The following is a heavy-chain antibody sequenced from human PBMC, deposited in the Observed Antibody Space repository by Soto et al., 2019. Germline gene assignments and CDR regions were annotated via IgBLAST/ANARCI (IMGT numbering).Heavy chain of an antibody. CDR3: AKEVGDSSGWDGFDY. J-gene: IGHJ4*02. CDR1: GFTFSSYA. V-gene: IGHV3-23*01. CDR2: IRGRGGST. D-gene: IGHD6-19*01. Sequence: EVQLLESGGGLVQPGGSLRLSCAASGFTFSSYAMSWVRQAPGKGLEWVSAIRGRGGSTYYAVSVKGRFTISRDNSKNTLDLQMNSRRAEDAAVYYCAKEVGDSSGWDGFDYWGQGTLVTVSS.